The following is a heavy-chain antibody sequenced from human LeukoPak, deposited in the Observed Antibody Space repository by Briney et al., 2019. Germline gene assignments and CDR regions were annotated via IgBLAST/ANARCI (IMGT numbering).Heavy chain of an antibody. CDR1: GGSISSSSYY. CDR3: ARGRNYGGKGFDY. J-gene: IGHJ4*02. CDR2: IYYSGST. V-gene: IGHV4-39*07. Sequence: SETLSLTCTVSGGSISSSSYYWGWIRQPPGKGLEWIGSIYYSGSTYYNPSLKSRVTMSVDTSKNQFSLKLSSVTAADTAVYYCARGRNYGGKGFDYWGQGTLVTVSS. D-gene: IGHD4-23*01.